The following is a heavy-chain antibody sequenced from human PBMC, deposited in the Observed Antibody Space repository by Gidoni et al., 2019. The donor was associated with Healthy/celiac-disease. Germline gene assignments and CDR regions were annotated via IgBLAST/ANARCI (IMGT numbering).Heavy chain of an antibody. CDR1: GGSISSSSYY. CDR3: ARYDRYSSLVPYFDY. D-gene: IGHD6-6*01. Sequence: QLQLQESGPGLVKPSETLSLTCTVSGGSISSSSYYWGWIRQPPGKGLEWIGSIYYSGSTYYNPSLKSRVTISVDTSKNQFSLKLSSVTAADTAVYYCARYDRYSSLVPYFDYWGQGTLVTVSS. V-gene: IGHV4-39*07. J-gene: IGHJ4*02. CDR2: IYYSGST.